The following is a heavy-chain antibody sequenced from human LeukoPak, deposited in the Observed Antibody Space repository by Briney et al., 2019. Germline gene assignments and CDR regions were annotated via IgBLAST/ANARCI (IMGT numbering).Heavy chain of an antibody. CDR1: GFTFSNYG. CDR2: ISRNSGSI. Sequence: GGSLRLSCVASGFTFSNYGMNWVRQAPGKGLEWVSYISRNSGSIYYAYSVKGRFTISRENAKKSLYLQMDSLRAEDTAVYYCARPLDDYGDYVSYFHHWGQGTLVTVSS. V-gene: IGHV3-48*01. CDR3: ARPLDDYGDYVSYFHH. J-gene: IGHJ1*01. D-gene: IGHD4-17*01.